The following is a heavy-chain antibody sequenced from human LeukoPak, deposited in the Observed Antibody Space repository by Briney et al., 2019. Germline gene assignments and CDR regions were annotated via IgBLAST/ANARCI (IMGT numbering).Heavy chain of an antibody. Sequence: KSSETLSLTCAVSGGSINSYYWSWIRQPPAKGLEGSGDIYYSGSTNYNPSLKSRVTISVDTSKNQFSLKLSSVTAADTAVYYCARRGGDSSGYNLYYFDYWGQGTLVSVSS. CDR2: IYYSGST. D-gene: IGHD3-22*01. V-gene: IGHV4-59*08. CDR1: GGSINSYY. CDR3: ARRGGDSSGYNLYYFDY. J-gene: IGHJ4*02.